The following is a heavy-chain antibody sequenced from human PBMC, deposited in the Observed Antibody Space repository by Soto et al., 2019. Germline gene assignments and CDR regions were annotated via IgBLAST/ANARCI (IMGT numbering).Heavy chain of an antibody. CDR2: ISYDGSDK. J-gene: IGHJ6*02. CDR1: GFTFSNYA. CDR3: ARDTVPNVVHHHSCAPDV. D-gene: IGHD4-17*01. V-gene: IGHV3-30-3*01. Sequence: GGSLILSCAASGFTFSNYAMHWVRQAPGKGLEWVAVISYDGSDKYNANSVKGRFTISRDNSKNTLYLQMNSLRAEDTAVYYCARDTVPNVVHHHSCAPDVCDQGTVLPVSS.